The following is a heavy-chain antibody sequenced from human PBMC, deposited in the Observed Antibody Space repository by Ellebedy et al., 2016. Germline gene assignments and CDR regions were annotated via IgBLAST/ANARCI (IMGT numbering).Heavy chain of an antibody. CDR1: GLTFSNSF. CDR3: RQGHYADY. V-gene: IGHV3-23*01. J-gene: IGHJ4*02. Sequence: GGSLRLSXAPSGLTFSNSFISWVRNDPGKGLDWVEIISANGDKRDLADSVQGRFTISRDNFRNTLHLQMSNLRGEDTAVYYCRQGHYADYWGQGTLVTVSS. CDR2: ISANGDKR.